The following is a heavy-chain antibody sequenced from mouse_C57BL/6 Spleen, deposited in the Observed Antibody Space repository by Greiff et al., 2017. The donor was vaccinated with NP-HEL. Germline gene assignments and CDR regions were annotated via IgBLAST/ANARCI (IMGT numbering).Heavy chain of an antibody. CDR2: IDPSDSYT. Sequence: QVHVKQPGAELVMPGASVKLSCKASGYTFTSYWMHWVKQRPGQGLEWIGEIDPSDSYTNYNQKFKGKSTLTVDKSSSTAYMQLSSLTSEDSAVYYCARGTGYYYAMDYWGQGTSVTVSS. CDR1: GYTFTSYW. CDR3: ARGTGYYYAMDY. V-gene: IGHV1-69*01. J-gene: IGHJ4*01. D-gene: IGHD4-1*01.